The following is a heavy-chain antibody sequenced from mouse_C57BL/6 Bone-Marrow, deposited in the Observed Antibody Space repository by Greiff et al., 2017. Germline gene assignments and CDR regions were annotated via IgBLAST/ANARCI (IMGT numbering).Heavy chain of an antibody. CDR1: GYTFTDYE. CDR2: IDPETGGT. J-gene: IGHJ3*01. Sequence: QVQLQQSGAELVRPGASVTLSCKASGYTFTDYEMHWVKQTPVHGLEWIGAIDPETGGTAYNQKFKGKAILTADKSSSTAYMELRSLTSEDSAVYYCTGGNYPAGFAYWGQGTLVTVSA. D-gene: IGHD2-1*01. CDR3: TGGNYPAGFAY. V-gene: IGHV1-15*01.